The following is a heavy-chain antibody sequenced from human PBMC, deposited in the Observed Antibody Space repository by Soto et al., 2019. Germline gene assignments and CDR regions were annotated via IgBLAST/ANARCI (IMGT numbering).Heavy chain of an antibody. CDR2: VDPQNNNT. V-gene: IGHV1-69-2*01. CDR3: TGDILGTPMSSLDF. D-gene: IGHD3-3*02. J-gene: IGHJ4*02. CDR1: GYRFTDSY. Sequence: EVKLIQSGAEVKKPGATVKIACKVYGYRFTDSYIHWIKQAPGKGLEWMGLVDPQNNNTDYGRTFQGRLTLTADTSTDTAFMELRSLRSEDTAAYYCTGDILGTPMSSLDFWGQGALVTVSS.